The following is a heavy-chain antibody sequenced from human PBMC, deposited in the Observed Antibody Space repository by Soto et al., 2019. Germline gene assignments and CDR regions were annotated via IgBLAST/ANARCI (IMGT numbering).Heavy chain of an antibody. V-gene: IGHV4-59*01. CDR1: GGSLSSYY. J-gene: IGHJ4*02. D-gene: IGHD1-26*01. CDR2: IYYSGST. Sequence: SETLSLTCTVSGGSLSSYYWSWIRQPPGKGLEWIGYIYYSGSTNYNPSLKSRVTISVDTSKNQFSLKLSSVTAADTAVYYCAGSTWEILFDYWGQGTLVTVSS. CDR3: AGSTWEILFDY.